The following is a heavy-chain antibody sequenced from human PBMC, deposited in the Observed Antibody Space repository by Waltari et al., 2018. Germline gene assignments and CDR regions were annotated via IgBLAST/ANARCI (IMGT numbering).Heavy chain of an antibody. J-gene: IGHJ3*02. CDR2: ISWNSGSI. Sequence: EVQLVESGGGLVQPGRSLRLSCAASGFTFDDYAMHWVRQAPGKGLEWVSGISWNSGSIGYADSVKGRFTISRDNAKNSLYLQMNSLRAEDTALYYCARGIIVVVPAAIKDSDAFDIWGQGTMVTVSS. D-gene: IGHD2-2*01. CDR1: GFTFDDYA. CDR3: ARGIIVVVPAAIKDSDAFDI. V-gene: IGHV3-9*01.